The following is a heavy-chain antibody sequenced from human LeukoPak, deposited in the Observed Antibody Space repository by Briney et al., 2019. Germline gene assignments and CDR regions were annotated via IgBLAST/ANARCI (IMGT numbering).Heavy chain of an antibody. CDR1: GFTISSYN. CDR3: ARVLETDCTGGSCYSGLDY. Sequence: GGSLRLSCAASGFTISSYNMRWVRQAPGEGLEWVSSISRAGTYIYYADSVKGRFTVSRDNAQNSLYLQMNSLRVEDTAVYYCARVLETDCTGGSCYSGLDYWGQGTLVTVSS. V-gene: IGHV3-21*01. CDR2: ISRAGTYI. D-gene: IGHD2-15*01. J-gene: IGHJ4*02.